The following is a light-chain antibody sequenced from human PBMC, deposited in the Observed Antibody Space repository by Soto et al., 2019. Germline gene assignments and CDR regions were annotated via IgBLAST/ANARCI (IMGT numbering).Light chain of an antibody. Sequence: AIQLTQSPSSLSASVGDRVTITCRTSQGIRNELGWYQQKPGKAPKLLIYSASSLQSGVPSRFSGSGSGTDFTLTISSLQPEDFATYYCLQYNSYRYTFGQGTKVDIK. CDR1: QGIRNE. V-gene: IGKV1-6*01. CDR3: LQYNSYRYT. J-gene: IGKJ2*01. CDR2: SAS.